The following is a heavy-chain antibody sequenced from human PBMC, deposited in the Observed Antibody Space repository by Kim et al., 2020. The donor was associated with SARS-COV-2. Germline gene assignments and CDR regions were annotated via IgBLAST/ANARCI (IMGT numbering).Heavy chain of an antibody. CDR1: GFDVSMNS. CDR3: ATNSRAAWYFDL. D-gene: IGHD1-26*01. J-gene: IGHJ2*01. V-gene: IGHV3-53*01. CDR2: IYRGGST. Sequence: GGSLRLSCAASGFDVSMNSMSWVRQAPGKGLEWISVIYRGGSTYSADSVKGRFTVSRDNSKNTVDLQMNSLRVEDTAVYYCATNSRAAWYFDLWGRGTL.